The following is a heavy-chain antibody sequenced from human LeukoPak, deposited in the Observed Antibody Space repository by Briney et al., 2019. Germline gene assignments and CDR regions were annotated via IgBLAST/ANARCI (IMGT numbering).Heavy chain of an antibody. CDR3: ARFQDDSSGYSLRDAFDI. D-gene: IGHD3-22*01. CDR1: GYTFTSYG. Sequence: ASVKVSCKASGYTFTSYGISWVRQAPGQGLEWMGWISAYNGNTNYAQKLQGRVTMTTDTSTSTAYTELRSLRSDDTAVYYCARFQDDSSGYSLRDAFDIWGQGTMVTVSS. J-gene: IGHJ3*02. CDR2: ISAYNGNT. V-gene: IGHV1-18*01.